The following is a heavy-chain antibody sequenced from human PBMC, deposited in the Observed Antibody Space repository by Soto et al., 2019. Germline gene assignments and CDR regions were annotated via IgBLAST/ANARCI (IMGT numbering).Heavy chain of an antibody. CDR1: GFTFSSYS. J-gene: IGHJ4*02. CDR3: ARGRDIYSSGWDSFVDY. V-gene: IGHV3-21*01. CDR2: ISSSSSYI. D-gene: IGHD6-19*01. Sequence: GGSLRLSCAASGFTFSSYSVNGVRQAPGKGLEWVSSISSSSSYIYYADSVKGRFTISRDNAKNALYLQMNSLRAEDTAVYFCARGRDIYSSGWDSFVDYWGQGTLVTVSS.